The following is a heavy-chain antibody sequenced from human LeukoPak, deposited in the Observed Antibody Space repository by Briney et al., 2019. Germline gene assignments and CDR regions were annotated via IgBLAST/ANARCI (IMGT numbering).Heavy chain of an antibody. CDR3: ARGGYCSSTSCQDAFDI. Sequence: PAGGSLRLSCAASGFTFSSYDMHWVRHATGKGLEWVSAIGTAGDTYYPGSVKGRFTISRENAKNSLYLQMNSLRAGDTAVYYCARGGYCSSTSCQDAFDIWGQGTMVTVSS. D-gene: IGHD2-2*01. CDR2: IGTAGDT. J-gene: IGHJ3*02. V-gene: IGHV3-13*01. CDR1: GFTFSSYD.